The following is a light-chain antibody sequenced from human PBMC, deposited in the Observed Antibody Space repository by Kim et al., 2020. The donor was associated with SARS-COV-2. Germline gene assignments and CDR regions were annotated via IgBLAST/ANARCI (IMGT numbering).Light chain of an antibody. CDR1: SSDVGGYNY. Sequence: QSALTQPRSVSGSPEQSVTISCTGTSSDVGGYNYVSWYQQQPGKAPKLMIYDVSKRPSGVPDRFSGSKSGNTASLTISGLQAEDEADYYCCSYAGSYTRVFGGGTKLTVL. J-gene: IGLJ3*02. CDR3: CSYAGSYTRV. V-gene: IGLV2-11*01. CDR2: DVS.